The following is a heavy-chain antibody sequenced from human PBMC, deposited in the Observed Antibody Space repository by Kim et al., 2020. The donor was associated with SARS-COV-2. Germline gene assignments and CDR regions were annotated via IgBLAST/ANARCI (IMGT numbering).Heavy chain of an antibody. V-gene: IGHV3-48*02. D-gene: IGHD5-12*01. J-gene: IGHJ4*02. Sequence: YADSVKGRFTIARENAKNSLYLQMNSLRDEDTAVYYCARGSYSGNDFDFWGQGTLVTVSS. CDR3: ARGSYSGNDFDF.